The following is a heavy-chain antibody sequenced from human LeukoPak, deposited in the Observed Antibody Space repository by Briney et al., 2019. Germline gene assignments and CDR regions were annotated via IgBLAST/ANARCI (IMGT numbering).Heavy chain of an antibody. CDR1: GGSFSGYY. CDR3: EYSSSSAGYYYMDV. D-gene: IGHD6-6*01. J-gene: IGHJ6*03. Sequence: PSETLSLTCAVSGGSFSGYYWSRIRQPPGKGLEWIGEINHSGSTNYNPSLKSRVTISVDTSKNQFSLKLSSVTAADTAVYYCEYSSSSAGYYYMDVWGKGTTVTVSS. V-gene: IGHV4-34*01. CDR2: INHSGST.